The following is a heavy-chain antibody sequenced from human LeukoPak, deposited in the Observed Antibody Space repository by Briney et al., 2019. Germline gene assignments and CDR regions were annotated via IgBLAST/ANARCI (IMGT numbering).Heavy chain of an antibody. CDR3: AKYVSAKGPPYGLDV. CDR1: EFAFSSYA. CDR2: ISASGGST. V-gene: IGHV3-23*01. Sequence: GGSLRLSCAASEFAFSSYAMQWVRQAPGKGLEWVSGISASGGSTYYADSVKGRFTISRDNSKNTLYLQMNSLRAEDTAIYYCAKYVSAKGPPYGLDVWGQGTTVTVSS. J-gene: IGHJ6*02. D-gene: IGHD2/OR15-2a*01.